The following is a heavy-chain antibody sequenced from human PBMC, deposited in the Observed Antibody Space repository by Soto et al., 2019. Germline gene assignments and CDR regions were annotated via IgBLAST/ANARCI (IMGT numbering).Heavy chain of an antibody. D-gene: IGHD5-12*01. CDR3: ARHVADSGCDCNWFDP. CDR1: GGSITSSSDY. J-gene: IGHJ5*02. V-gene: IGHV4-39*01. CDR2: IYYSGST. Sequence: WTVLGGSITSSSDYWSLIRQPPGKGLEWIGSIYYSGSTYHNPSLKSRVTISVDTSKNQFSLKLSSVTAADTAVYYCARHVADSGCDCNWFDPSGQGTLGTVSS.